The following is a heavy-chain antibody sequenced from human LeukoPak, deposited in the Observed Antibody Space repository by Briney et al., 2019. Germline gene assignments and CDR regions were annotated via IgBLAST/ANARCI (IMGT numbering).Heavy chain of an antibody. CDR1: NYTFTSYG. V-gene: IGHV7-4-1*02. CDR2: INTNTGNP. Sequence: GASVKVSCKASNYTFTSYGISWVRQAPGQGLEWMGWINTNTGNPTYAQDFTGRFVFSLDTSVSTAYLQISSLKAEDTAVYYCARNGLYCSGGSCWFDPWGQGTLVTVSS. J-gene: IGHJ5*02. D-gene: IGHD2-15*01. CDR3: ARNGLYCSGGSCWFDP.